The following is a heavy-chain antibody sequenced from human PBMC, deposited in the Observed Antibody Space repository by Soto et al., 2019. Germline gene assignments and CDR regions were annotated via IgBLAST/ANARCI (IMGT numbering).Heavy chain of an antibody. CDR2: IKPDGSDK. CDR3: ARGASNAVDI. CDR1: GFSFYHYW. V-gene: IGHV3-7*02. J-gene: IGHJ3*02. Sequence: EVQLVESGGGLVQPGESLRLSCAASGFSFYHYWMNWVRQAPGKGPEWVANIKPDGSDKNYVDSVKGRFTISRDNAKNSLFLQMNSLRAEDTAVYYCARGASNAVDIWGQGTMVTVSS.